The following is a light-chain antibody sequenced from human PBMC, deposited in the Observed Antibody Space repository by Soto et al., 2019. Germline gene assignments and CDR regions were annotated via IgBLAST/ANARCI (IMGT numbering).Light chain of an antibody. V-gene: IGKV3-20*01. CDR1: QSVSNSY. J-gene: IGKJ2*01. CDR3: QQYSSSLMYT. CDR2: GAS. Sequence: EIVLTQSPGTLSLSPGERATLSCRAGQSVSNSYLAWYQQKPGQAPRLLIYGASSRATGIPDRFSGSGSGTDFTLTISRLEPEDFAVYYCQQYSSSLMYTFGQGTKLEIK.